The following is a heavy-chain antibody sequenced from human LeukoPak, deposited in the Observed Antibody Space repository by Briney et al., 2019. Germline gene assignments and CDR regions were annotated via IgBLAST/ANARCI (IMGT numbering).Heavy chain of an antibody. J-gene: IGHJ4*02. CDR2: ISSSSSTI. CDR1: GFTFSSYS. D-gene: IGHD3-22*01. Sequence: GGSLRLSCAASGFTFSSYSMNWVRQAPGKGLEWVSYISSSSSTIYYADSVKGRFAISRGNAKNSLYLQLNSLRAEDTAVYYCARGHSSGYYLKYWGQGTLVTVSS. CDR3: ARGHSSGYYLKY. V-gene: IGHV3-48*04.